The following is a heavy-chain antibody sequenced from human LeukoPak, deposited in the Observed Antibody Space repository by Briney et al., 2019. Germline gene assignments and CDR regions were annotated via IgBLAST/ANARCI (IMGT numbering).Heavy chain of an antibody. V-gene: IGHV4-34*01. D-gene: IGHD3-10*01. CDR2: IHHSGGT. Sequence: SETLSLTCAVYGESIIGHYWTWIRQPPGKRLEWIGEIHHSGGTNSNPSLKNRVTMSIDMSKNQFSLKLNSVTAADTAVYFCARATASGSGRAYDRWAQGNLVPVSS. J-gene: IGHJ5*02. CDR1: GESIIGHY. CDR3: ARATASGSGRAYDR.